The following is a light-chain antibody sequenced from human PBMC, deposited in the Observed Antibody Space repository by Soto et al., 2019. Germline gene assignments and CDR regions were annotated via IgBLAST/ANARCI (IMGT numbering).Light chain of an antibody. Sequence: QSVLTQPASVSGSPGQSITISCTGTSSDVGSYNLVSWYQQHPGKAPKLMIYEGSKRPSGVSNRFSGSKSDNTASLTISGLQAEDEADYYCCSYAGSSTLSYVFGTGTKVTVL. CDR1: SSDVGSYNL. J-gene: IGLJ1*01. V-gene: IGLV2-23*01. CDR3: CSYAGSSTLSYV. CDR2: EGS.